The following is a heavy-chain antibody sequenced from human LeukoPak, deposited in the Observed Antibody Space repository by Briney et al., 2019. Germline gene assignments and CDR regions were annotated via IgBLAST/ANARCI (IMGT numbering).Heavy chain of an antibody. D-gene: IGHD6-19*01. CDR3: ARRGSYSSGYYAYYFDY. CDR1: GFTFDDYG. Sequence: GGSLRLSCAASGFTFDDYGMSWVRQAPGKGLEWVSGINWNGGSTGYADSVKGRFTISRDNAKNSLYLQMNSLRAADTAVYYCARRGSYSSGYYAYYFDYWGQGTLVTVSS. V-gene: IGHV3-20*04. CDR2: INWNGGST. J-gene: IGHJ4*02.